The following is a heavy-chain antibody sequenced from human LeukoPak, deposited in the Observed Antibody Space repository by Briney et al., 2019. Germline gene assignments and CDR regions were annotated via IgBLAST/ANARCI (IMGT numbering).Heavy chain of an antibody. V-gene: IGHV3-33*01. J-gene: IGHJ3*02. CDR1: GFTFSTYG. CDR2: IWYEGSNK. D-gene: IGHD3-22*01. Sequence: GTSLRLSCAASGFTFSTYGMHWVRQAPGKGLEWVAVIWYEGSNKYYADSVKGRFTISRDNSKNTLYLQMNSLRAEDTAVYYCARDPPHDISGYFAFDIWGQGTMVTVSS. CDR3: ARDPPHDISGYFAFDI.